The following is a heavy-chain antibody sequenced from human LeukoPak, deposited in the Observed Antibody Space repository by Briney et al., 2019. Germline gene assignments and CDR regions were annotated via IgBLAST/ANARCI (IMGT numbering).Heavy chain of an antibody. V-gene: IGHV4-59*01. CDR2: IYYSGST. CDR1: GGSISSYY. D-gene: IGHD6-19*01. CDR3: ARESGLIDAFDI. Sequence: SETLSLTCAVSGGSISSYYWSWIRQPPGKGLEWIGYIYYSGSTNYNPSLKSRVTISVDTSTNQFSLKLSSVTAADTAVYYCARESGLIDAFDIWGQGTMVTVSS. J-gene: IGHJ3*02.